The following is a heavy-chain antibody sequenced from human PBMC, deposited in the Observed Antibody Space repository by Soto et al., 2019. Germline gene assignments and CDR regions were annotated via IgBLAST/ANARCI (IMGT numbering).Heavy chain of an antibody. V-gene: IGHV3-33*01. CDR1: GFTFSSYG. D-gene: IGHD3-10*01. J-gene: IGHJ6*03. Sequence: PGGSLRLSCAASGFTFSSYGMHWVRQAPGKGLEWVAVIWYDGSNKYYADSVKGRFTISRDNSKNTLYLQMNSLRAEDTAVYYCAREGEKGSGSHYYYMDVWGKGTTVTVSS. CDR3: AREGEKGSGSHYYYMDV. CDR2: IWYDGSNK.